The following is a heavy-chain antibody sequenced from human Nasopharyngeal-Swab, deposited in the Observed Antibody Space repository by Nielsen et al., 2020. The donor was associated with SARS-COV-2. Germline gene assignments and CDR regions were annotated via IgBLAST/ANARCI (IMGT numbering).Heavy chain of an antibody. Sequence: WIRQPPGKGLEWIGYIYYSGSTNYNPSLKSRVTISVDTSKNQFSLKLSSMTAADTAVYYCARGKFNILTGAAAFDIWGQGTMVTVS. D-gene: IGHD3-9*01. V-gene: IGHV4-59*01. J-gene: IGHJ3*02. CDR2: IYYSGST. CDR3: ARGKFNILTGAAAFDI.